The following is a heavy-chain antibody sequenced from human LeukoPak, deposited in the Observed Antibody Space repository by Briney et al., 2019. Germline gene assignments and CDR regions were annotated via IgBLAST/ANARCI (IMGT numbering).Heavy chain of an antibody. CDR3: ARVPGGAQSSI. Sequence: GASVKVSCKASGGTFSSYAISSVRQAPGQGLEWMGGIIPIFGTANYAQKFQGRVTITADESTSTAYMELSSLRSEDTAVYYCARVPGGAQSSIWGQGTMVTVSS. V-gene: IGHV1-69*13. CDR2: IIPIFGTA. CDR1: GGTFSSYA. J-gene: IGHJ3*02. D-gene: IGHD2-21*01.